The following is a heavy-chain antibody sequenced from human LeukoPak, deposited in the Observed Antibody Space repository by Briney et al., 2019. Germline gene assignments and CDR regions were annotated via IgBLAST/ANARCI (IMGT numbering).Heavy chain of an antibody. CDR2: INTNRGET. CDR1: GYTFSGYY. CDR3: AKDAGKFNFGDY. Sequence: ASVKVSCKASGYTFSGYYIHWVRQAPGQGLEWMGWINTNRGETNYAQQFQGRVTLTRDTSINTAYMELNWLRSDDTAVYYCAKDAGKFNFGDYWGQGTLVTVSS. D-gene: IGHD2-15*01. J-gene: IGHJ4*02. V-gene: IGHV1-2*02.